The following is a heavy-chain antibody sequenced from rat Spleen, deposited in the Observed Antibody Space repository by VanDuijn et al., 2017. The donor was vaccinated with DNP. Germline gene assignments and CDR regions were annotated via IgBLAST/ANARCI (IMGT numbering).Heavy chain of an antibody. CDR2: INIAGST. V-gene: IGHV3-3*01. D-gene: IGHD1-3*01. J-gene: IGHJ4*01. CDR3: TRHQGVARGGVMDA. CDR1: GYSITNNY. Sequence: EVQLQESGPGLVKPSQSLSLTCSVTGYSITNNYWGWIRKFPGSKMEWMGYINIAGSTNYNPSLRSRISITRDTSKNQFFLQVNSVTTEDTATYYCTRHQGVARGGVMDAWGQGASVTVSS.